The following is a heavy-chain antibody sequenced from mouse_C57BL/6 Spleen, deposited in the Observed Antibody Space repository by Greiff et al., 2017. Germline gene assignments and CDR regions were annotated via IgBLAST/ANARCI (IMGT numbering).Heavy chain of an antibody. CDR3: ASHYYGSSYGWYFDV. Sequence: VKLMESGPGLVAPSQSLSITCTVSGFSLTSYAISWVRQPPGKGLEWLGVIWTGGGTNYNSALKSRLSISKDNSKSQVFLKMNSLQTDDTARYYCASHYYGSSYGWYFDVWGTGTTVTVSS. D-gene: IGHD1-1*01. CDR1: GFSLTSYA. J-gene: IGHJ1*03. V-gene: IGHV2-9-1*01. CDR2: IWTGGGT.